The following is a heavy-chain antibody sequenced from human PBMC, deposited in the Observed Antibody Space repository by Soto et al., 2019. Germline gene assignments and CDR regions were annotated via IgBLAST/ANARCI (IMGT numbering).Heavy chain of an antibody. Sequence: SETLSLTCTVSGGSSSTGDYSWSWVRQSPGKGLEWIGHIYNRWITYYNPSLKRRVMISVDTSRNQFSLKLNSLTAADRAVYFCARGVTVFGPISRFWFDPLGQGTLVTVSS. CDR2: IYNRWIT. CDR1: GGSSSTGDYS. V-gene: IGHV4-30-4*01. D-gene: IGHD3-3*01. CDR3: ARGVTVFGPISRFWFDP. J-gene: IGHJ5*02.